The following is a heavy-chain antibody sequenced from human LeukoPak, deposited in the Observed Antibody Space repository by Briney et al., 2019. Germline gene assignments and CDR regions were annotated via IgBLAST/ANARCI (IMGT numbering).Heavy chain of an antibody. V-gene: IGHV3-11*01. D-gene: IGHD2/OR15-2a*01. Sequence: GGSLRLSRAASGFTFSDYYMSWIRQAPGKGLEWVSYISSSGSTIYYADSVKGRFTISRDNAKNSLYLQMNSLKTEDTAVYYCTTDNNYYYYMDVWGKGTTVTVSS. CDR1: GFTFSDYY. J-gene: IGHJ6*03. CDR2: ISSSGSTI. CDR3: TTDNNYYYYMDV.